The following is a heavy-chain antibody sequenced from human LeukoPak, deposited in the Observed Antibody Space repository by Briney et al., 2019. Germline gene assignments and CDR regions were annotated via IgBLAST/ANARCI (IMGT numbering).Heavy chain of an antibody. CDR1: GYIFTNYY. J-gene: IGHJ3*02. V-gene: IGHV1-46*01. CDR2: INLSAGST. Sequence: ASVKVSCKASGYIFTNYYMHWVRQAPGQGLEWMGIINLSAGSTSYAQKFQSRFTLTRDTSTSTLYMELSSLIPDDTAAYYCARAYGSGLAFDIWGQGTMVTVSS. D-gene: IGHD3-10*01. CDR3: ARAYGSGLAFDI.